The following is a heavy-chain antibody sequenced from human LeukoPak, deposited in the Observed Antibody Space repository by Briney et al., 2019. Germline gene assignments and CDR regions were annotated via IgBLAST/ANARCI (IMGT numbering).Heavy chain of an antibody. V-gene: IGHV3-30*02. CDR1: GFTFSSYG. CDR2: IRYDGSNK. Sequence: GGSLRLSCAASGFTFSSYGMHWVRQAPDKGLGWVAFIRYDGSNKYYADSVKGRFTISRDNSNNTLYLQISSLRAGDTAVYYCARHTGSTWSTGYWGQGTLVTVSS. J-gene: IGHJ4*02. CDR3: ARHTGSTWSTGY. D-gene: IGHD6-13*01.